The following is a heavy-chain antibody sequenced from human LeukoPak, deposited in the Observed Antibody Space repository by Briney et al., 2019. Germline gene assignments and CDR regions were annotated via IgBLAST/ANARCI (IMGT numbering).Heavy chain of an antibody. J-gene: IGHJ4*02. CDR3: ARARSLGGALYYLDY. CDR2: IKPSGGST. V-gene: IGHV1-46*01. D-gene: IGHD3-16*01. Sequence: ASVQVSCKPSGYTFPSYYMHWVRQAPGQGLEWMGIIKPSGGSTRYAQKFQGRVTMTRDTSTSTVYMELSSLRSEDTAVYYCARARSLGGALYYLDYWGQGTLVTVSS. CDR1: GYTFPSYY.